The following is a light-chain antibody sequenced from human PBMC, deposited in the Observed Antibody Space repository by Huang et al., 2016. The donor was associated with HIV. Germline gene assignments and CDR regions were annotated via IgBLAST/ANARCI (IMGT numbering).Light chain of an antibody. CDR2: AAY. V-gene: IGKV1-39*01. CDR3: QQSYSTPQAWT. Sequence: DIQMTQSPSSLSASVGDRVTITCLASQSISSYLNWYQQKPGKAPKLLIYAAYSLQSGVPSRFSGSGSGTDFTLTISSLQPEDFATYYCQQSYSTPQAWTFGQGTKVEIK. CDR1: QSISSY. J-gene: IGKJ1*01.